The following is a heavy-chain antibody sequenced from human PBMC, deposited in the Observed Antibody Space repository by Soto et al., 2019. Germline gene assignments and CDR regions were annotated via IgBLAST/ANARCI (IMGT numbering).Heavy chain of an antibody. V-gene: IGHV4-39*01. CDR2: IYYSGST. CDR3: ASDGRYFDY. CDR1: GGSLSSSSYY. J-gene: IGHJ4*02. Sequence: SETLSLTCTVSGGSLSSSSYYWGWIRQPPGKGLEWIGSIYYSGSTYYNPSLKSRVTISVDTSKNQFSLKLSSVTAADTAVYYCASDGRYFDYWGQGTLVTVSS.